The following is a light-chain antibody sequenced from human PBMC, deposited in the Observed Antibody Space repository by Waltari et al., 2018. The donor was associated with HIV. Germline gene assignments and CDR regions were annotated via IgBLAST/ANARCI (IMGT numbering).Light chain of an antibody. CDR2: GAS. CDR1: QSVSSSY. CDR3: QQYGSSKDT. Sequence: EIVLTQSPGTLSLSPGERATLSCRASQSVSSSYLAWYQQKPGQAPRLLIYGASNRATGIPDRFSGSGSVTDVTLTISRLEPEDFAVYYCQQYGSSKDTFGQGTKLEIK. J-gene: IGKJ2*01. V-gene: IGKV3-20*01.